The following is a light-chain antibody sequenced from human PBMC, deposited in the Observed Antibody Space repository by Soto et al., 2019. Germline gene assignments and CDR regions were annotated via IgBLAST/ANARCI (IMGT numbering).Light chain of an antibody. CDR1: QSISSY. CDR2: AAS. J-gene: IGKJ4*01. Sequence: DLQMTQPASSLSAYVGDRVTITCRASQSISSYLNWYQQKPGKAPKLLIYAASSLQSGVPSRFSGSGSGTDFTLTISSLQPEDFATYYCQQSYSTPLTFGGGTKVDIK. V-gene: IGKV1-39*01. CDR3: QQSYSTPLT.